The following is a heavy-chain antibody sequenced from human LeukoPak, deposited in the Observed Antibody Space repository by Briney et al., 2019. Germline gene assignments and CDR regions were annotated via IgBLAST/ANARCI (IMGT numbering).Heavy chain of an antibody. Sequence: GGSLRLSCAASGFTFDDYAMHWVRQAPGKGLEWVSGISWHSENVGYADSVKGRFTISRDNAKNTLSLQVSSLRAEDTAVYYCAKDRYSYAFEYFDSWGQGTLVTVSS. CDR2: ISWHSENV. CDR1: GFTFDDYA. J-gene: IGHJ4*02. CDR3: AKDRYSYAFEYFDS. V-gene: IGHV3-9*01. D-gene: IGHD5-18*01.